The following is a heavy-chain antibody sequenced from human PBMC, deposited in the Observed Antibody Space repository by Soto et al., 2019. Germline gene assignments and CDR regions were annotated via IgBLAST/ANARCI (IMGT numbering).Heavy chain of an antibody. J-gene: IGHJ4*02. CDR1: GDSVSGGDSY. V-gene: IGHV4-30-4*01. D-gene: IGHD3-22*01. CDR2: TSFSGYT. Sequence: QVQLQESGPGRVKPSQTLSLTCTVSGDSVSGGDSYWSWIRQPPGKALEWIGYTSFSGYTSYTPSLKSRVTISVDMSKSQFSLRLTSVTAADTAIYYCVRGGNPYHYATSGPGTFDKWGQGTLVSVSS. CDR3: VRGGNPYHYATSGPGTFDK.